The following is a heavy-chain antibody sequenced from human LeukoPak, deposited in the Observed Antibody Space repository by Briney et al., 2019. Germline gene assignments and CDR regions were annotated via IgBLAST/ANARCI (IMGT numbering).Heavy chain of an antibody. V-gene: IGHV3-7*03. D-gene: IGHD1-26*01. CDR1: GFTFTSYW. J-gene: IGHJ4*02. CDR3: AKRGAEVGATVAPGDY. Sequence: GRSLRLSCAASGFTFTSYWMSWVRQAPGKGLEWVANIKDDGNEEYYVDSVKGRFAISRDNAKNSLYLQMNSLRAEDTAVYYCAKRGAEVGATVAPGDYWGQGTLVTVSS. CDR2: IKDDGNEE.